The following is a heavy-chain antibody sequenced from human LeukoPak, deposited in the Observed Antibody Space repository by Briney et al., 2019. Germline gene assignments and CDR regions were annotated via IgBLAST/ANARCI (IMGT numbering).Heavy chain of an antibody. CDR3: AREPLAVTAANNAFDF. CDR2: LNPNNGDT. V-gene: IGHV1-2*02. D-gene: IGHD2-15*01. CDR1: GYTFTDYY. J-gene: IGHJ3*01. Sequence: EASVKVSCKASGYTFTDYYMHWVRQAPGQGLERMGWLNPNNGDTGSAQKFQGRVTVTRDTSIRTAYMELSRLTSDDTAIYYCAREPLAVTAANNAFDFWGQGTMVTVSS.